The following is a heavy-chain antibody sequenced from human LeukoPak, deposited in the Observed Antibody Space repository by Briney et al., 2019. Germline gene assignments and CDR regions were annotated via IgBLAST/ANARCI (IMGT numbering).Heavy chain of an antibody. V-gene: IGHV4-4*07. D-gene: IGHD1-26*01. CDR3: ARTSISGTYDY. Sequence: KPSETLSLTCTVSGGSISSYYWSWIRQPAGKGLEWIGRIYSSGSTNYNPSLKSRVTMSVDTSKNQFSLKMTSVTAADTAVYYCARTSISGTYDYWGQGTLVTVSS. CDR1: GGSISSYY. J-gene: IGHJ4*02. CDR2: IYSSGST.